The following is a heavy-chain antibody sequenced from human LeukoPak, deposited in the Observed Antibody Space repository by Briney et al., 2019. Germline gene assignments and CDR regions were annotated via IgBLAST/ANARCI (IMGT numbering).Heavy chain of an antibody. J-gene: IGHJ4*02. CDR2: INHSGST. CDR1: GGSFSGYY. V-gene: IGHV4-34*01. Sequence: SETLSLTCAVYGGSFSGYYWSWIRQPPGKGLEWIGEINHSGSTNYNPSLKSRVTISVDTSKNQFSLQLNSVAPADTAVYYCARDHGGLDYWGQGTVVTVSS. CDR3: ARDHGGLDY.